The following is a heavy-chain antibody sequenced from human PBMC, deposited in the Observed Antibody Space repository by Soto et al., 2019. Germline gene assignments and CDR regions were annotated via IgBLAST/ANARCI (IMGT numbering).Heavy chain of an antibody. D-gene: IGHD2-15*01. CDR3: ARLRDCSGGSCSLEPFDY. CDR2: AYPADSDT. CDR1: GYRFTTYW. V-gene: IGHV5-51*01. J-gene: IGHJ4*02. Sequence: GESLKISCKGSGYRFTTYWIAWVRQMPGKGLEWMGSAYPADSDTRYSPSFQGQATISADKSISTAYLQWSSLKASDTSIYYCARLRDCSGGSCSLEPFDYWGQGTLVTVSS.